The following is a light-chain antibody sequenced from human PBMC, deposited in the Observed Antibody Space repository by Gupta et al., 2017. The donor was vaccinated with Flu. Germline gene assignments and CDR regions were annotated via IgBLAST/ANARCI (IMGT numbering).Light chain of an antibody. V-gene: IGKV1-5*01. CDR3: HRDSSCPLT. CDR1: PSISTW. Sequence: PSTLSASVGGRVTITCRASPSISTWLAWYQQKPGKGPRLLIYVASKRHDGISPRFSGSGSGTEFTLTIRRLQPDDAATYYCHRDSSCPLTFGQGTRLEIK. CDR2: VAS. J-gene: IGKJ5*01.